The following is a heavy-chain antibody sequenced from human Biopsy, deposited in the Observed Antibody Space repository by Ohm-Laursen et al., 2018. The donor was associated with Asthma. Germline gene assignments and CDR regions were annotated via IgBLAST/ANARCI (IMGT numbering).Heavy chain of an antibody. Sequence: SLRLSCAASGFAFRSYAMNWVRQAPGKGLEWVSAISGSGGSTYYADSVKGRFTISRDNAKNSLYLQMNSLRDEDTAVYYCARMITIFGVVSRGMDVWGQGTTVTVSS. V-gene: IGHV3-48*02. J-gene: IGHJ6*02. CDR1: GFAFRSYA. CDR2: ISGSGGST. D-gene: IGHD3-3*01. CDR3: ARMITIFGVVSRGMDV.